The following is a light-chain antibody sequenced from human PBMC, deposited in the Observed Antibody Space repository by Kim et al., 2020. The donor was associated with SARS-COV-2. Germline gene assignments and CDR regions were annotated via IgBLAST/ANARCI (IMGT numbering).Light chain of an antibody. CDR1: QSISNY. Sequence: SVSPGERASRSCRASQSISNYLAWYQQKPGQAPRLLIYDASNRATGIPARFSGSGSGTDFTLTISSLEPEDFAVYYCQQRSHWPTFGGGTKVDIK. J-gene: IGKJ4*01. CDR3: QQRSHWPT. V-gene: IGKV3-11*01. CDR2: DAS.